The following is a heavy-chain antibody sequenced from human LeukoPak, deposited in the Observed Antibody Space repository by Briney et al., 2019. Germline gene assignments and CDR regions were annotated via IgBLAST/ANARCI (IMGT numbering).Heavy chain of an antibody. J-gene: IGHJ6*03. D-gene: IGHD4-17*01. CDR2: IRYDGSNK. Sequence: PGGSLRLSCAASGFTFSSYGMHWVRQAPGKGLEWVAFIRYDGSNKYYADSAKGRFTISRDNSKNTLYLQMNSLRAEDTAVYYCAKVLDYGDFLYYYYYYMDVWGKGTTVTVSS. V-gene: IGHV3-30*02. CDR3: AKVLDYGDFLYYYYYYMDV. CDR1: GFTFSSYG.